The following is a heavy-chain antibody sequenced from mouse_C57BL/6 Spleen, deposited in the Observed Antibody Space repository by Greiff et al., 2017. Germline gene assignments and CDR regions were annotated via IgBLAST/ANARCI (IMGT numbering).Heavy chain of an antibody. Sequence: QVQLQQPGAELVRPGSSVKLSCKASGYTFTSYWMDWVKQRPGQGLEWIGNIYPSDSETHYNQKFKDKATLTVDKSSSTGYMQLSSLTSEDSAVYYCARADSNSYAMDDWGQGTSVTVSS. D-gene: IGHD2-5*01. CDR3: ARADSNSYAMDD. CDR2: IYPSDSET. J-gene: IGHJ4*01. CDR1: GYTFTSYW. V-gene: IGHV1-61*01.